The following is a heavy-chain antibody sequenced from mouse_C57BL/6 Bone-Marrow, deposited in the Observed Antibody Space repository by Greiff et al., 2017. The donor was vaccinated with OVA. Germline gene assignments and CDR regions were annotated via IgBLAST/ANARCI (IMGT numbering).Heavy chain of an antibody. D-gene: IGHD1-1*01. Sequence: VQLVESGPGLVQPSQSLSITCTVSGFSLTSYGVHWVRQSPGKGLEWLGVIWRGGSTDYNAAFMSRLSITKDNSKSQVFFKMNSLQADDTAIYYCAKHYGSSYGWYFDVWGTGTTVTVSS. V-gene: IGHV2-5*01. J-gene: IGHJ1*03. CDR1: GFSLTSYG. CDR3: AKHYGSSYGWYFDV. CDR2: IWRGGST.